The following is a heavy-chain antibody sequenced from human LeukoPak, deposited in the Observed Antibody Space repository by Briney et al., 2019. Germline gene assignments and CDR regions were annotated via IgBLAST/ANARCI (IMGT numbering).Heavy chain of an antibody. CDR1: GYSISSGYY. V-gene: IGHV4-38-2*02. D-gene: IGHD7-27*01. Sequence: SEPLSLTCTVSGYSISSGYYWGWIRQPPGKGLEWLGSIYHSGSTYYNPSLKSRVTISVDTSKNQFSLKLSSVTAADTAVYYCARVRRNWGMGYFDYWGQGTLVTVSS. J-gene: IGHJ4*02. CDR3: ARVRRNWGMGYFDY. CDR2: IYHSGST.